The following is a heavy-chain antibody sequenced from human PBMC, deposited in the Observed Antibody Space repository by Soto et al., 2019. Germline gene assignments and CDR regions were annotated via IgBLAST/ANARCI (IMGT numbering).Heavy chain of an antibody. D-gene: IGHD6-19*01. CDR3: ARDWGTPGRGSAVCYYYHYGMDV. J-gene: IGHJ6*02. V-gene: IGHV3-7*05. CDR1: EFTFNTYW. CDR2: IKDDGSEK. Sequence: EVQLVESGGGLVQPGGSLRLSCLASEFTFNTYWMNWVRQAPGRGLEWVANIKDDGSEKNYVDSVKGRFTISRDNAKNSLYLQMISLRGEDTAVYFCARDWGTPGRGSAVCYYYHYGMDVWGQGTTVTVSS.